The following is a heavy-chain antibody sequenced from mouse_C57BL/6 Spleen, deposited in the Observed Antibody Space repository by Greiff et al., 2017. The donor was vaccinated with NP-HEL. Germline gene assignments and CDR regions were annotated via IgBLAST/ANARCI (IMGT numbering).Heavy chain of an antibody. CDR1: GYTFTDYN. Sequence: EVQLQHSGPELVKPGASVKMSCKASGYTFTDYNMHWVKQSHGKSLEWIGYINPNNGGTSYNQKFKGKATLTVNKSSSNAYMALRSLTSEDSAIYYVASAPLDYYGSSMDYWGQGTSVTVSS. V-gene: IGHV1-22*01. D-gene: IGHD1-1*01. CDR2: INPNNGGT. J-gene: IGHJ4*01. CDR3: ASAPLDYYGSSMDY.